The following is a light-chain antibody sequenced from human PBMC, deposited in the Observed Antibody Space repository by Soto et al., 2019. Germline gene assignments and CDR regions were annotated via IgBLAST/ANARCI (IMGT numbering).Light chain of an antibody. CDR2: AAS. J-gene: IGKJ1*01. V-gene: IGKV1-27*01. Sequence: DIPITESPSSLSASVGDRVTITCRASQRFSNYLAWYQQKPGKVPKLLIYAASSLQSGVPSRFSGSGSGTDFTLTITSLQPEDVATYYCQKYNGARWTFGQGTKVDI. CDR3: QKYNGARWT. CDR1: QRFSNY.